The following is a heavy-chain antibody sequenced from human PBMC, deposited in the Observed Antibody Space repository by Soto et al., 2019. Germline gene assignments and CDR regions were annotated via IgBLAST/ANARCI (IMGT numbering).Heavy chain of an antibody. Sequence: QVHLVQSGAEVKKPGASVKVSCKGSGYAFTTYGITWVRQAPGQGLEWMGWISAHNGNTNYAQKLQGRVTVTRDTSTRTAYMELSSLRSDVTAVYYCARGGYGDYWGQGALVTVSS. CDR1: GYAFTTYG. V-gene: IGHV1-18*01. J-gene: IGHJ4*02. CDR3: ARGGYGDY. CDR2: ISAHNGNT. D-gene: IGHD1-1*01.